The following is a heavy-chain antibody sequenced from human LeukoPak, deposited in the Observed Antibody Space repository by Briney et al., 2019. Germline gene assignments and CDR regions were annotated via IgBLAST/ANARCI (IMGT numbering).Heavy chain of an antibody. CDR1: GGTFSDYA. J-gene: IGHJ5*01. D-gene: IGHD1-26*01. Sequence: ASVKVSCKASGGTFSDYALNWVRQAPGQGLEWMGVFIPILDTSNSTQKFQGRLTITADISTNTVYMELSSLRSEDTAVYYCARAGGSYWWFDSWGQGTLVTVSS. V-gene: IGHV1-69*10. CDR3: ARAGGSYWWFDS. CDR2: FIPILDTS.